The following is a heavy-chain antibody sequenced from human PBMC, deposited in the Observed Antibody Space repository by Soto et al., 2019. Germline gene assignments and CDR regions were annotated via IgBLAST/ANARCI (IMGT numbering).Heavy chain of an antibody. J-gene: IGHJ4*02. CDR1: GFTFSSYG. CDR2: ISYDGSNK. Sequence: QVQLVESGGGVVQPGRSLRLSCAASGFTFSSYGMHWVRQAPGKGLEWVAVISYDGSNKYYADSVKGRFTISRDNSKNTLYLQMNSLRAEDTAVYYCAKEAVRGVSDYWGQGTLVTVSS. D-gene: IGHD3-10*01. V-gene: IGHV3-30*18. CDR3: AKEAVRGVSDY.